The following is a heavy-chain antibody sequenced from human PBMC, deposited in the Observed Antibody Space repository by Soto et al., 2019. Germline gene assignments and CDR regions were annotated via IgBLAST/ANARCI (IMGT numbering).Heavy chain of an antibody. V-gene: IGHV3-53*01. Sequence: GGSLRLSCAASGFTVSSNYMSWVRQAPGKGLEWVSVIYSGGSTYYADSVKGRFTISRDNSKNTLYLQMNSLRAEDTAVYYFAIDHLYCSGGSCYPYYGMDVWGQGTTVTVSS. D-gene: IGHD2-15*01. J-gene: IGHJ6*02. CDR2: IYSGGST. CDR3: AIDHLYCSGGSCYPYYGMDV. CDR1: GFTVSSNY.